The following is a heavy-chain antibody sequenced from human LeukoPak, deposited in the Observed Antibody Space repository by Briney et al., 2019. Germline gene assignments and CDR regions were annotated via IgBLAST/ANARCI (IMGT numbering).Heavy chain of an antibody. V-gene: IGHV3-23*01. D-gene: IGHD6-19*01. CDR1: GFTFSNYA. CDR2: ISGSGSST. J-gene: IGHJ4*02. Sequence: SGGSLRLSCAASGFTFSNYAMNWVRQAPGKGLEWVSSISGSGSSTYYADSVKGRFTISRDNSKNTLFLQMNSLRAEDTAVYHCAKDALSGRCGYSDYWGQGTLVTVSS. CDR3: AKDALSGRCGYSDY.